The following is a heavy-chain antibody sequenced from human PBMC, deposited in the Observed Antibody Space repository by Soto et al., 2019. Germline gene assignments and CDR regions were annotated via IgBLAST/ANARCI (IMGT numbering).Heavy chain of an antibody. CDR1: GYTFTSYG. J-gene: IGHJ6*02. CDR3: ARAWRPVAGVYPRGYGMDV. Sequence: ASVKVSCKASGYTFTSYGISWVRQAPGQGLEWMGWISAYNGNTKYAQKLQGRVTMTTDTSTRTAYMELRSLRSDDKAVYYWARAWRPVAGVYPRGYGMDVWGQGTTVTVSS. D-gene: IGHD6-19*01. V-gene: IGHV1-18*01. CDR2: ISAYNGNT.